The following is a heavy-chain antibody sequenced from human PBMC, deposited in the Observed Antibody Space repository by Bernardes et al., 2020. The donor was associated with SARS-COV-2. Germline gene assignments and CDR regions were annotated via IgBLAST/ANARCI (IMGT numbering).Heavy chain of an antibody. CDR2: IKQDGSEK. CDR1: GFPLCSYW. J-gene: IGHJ1*01. V-gene: IGHV3-7*04. Sequence: GGSLRLPFAASGFPLCSYWMSWVRQAPGKGLEWVGNIKQDGSEKNYGDSVKGRFTISRDNAKNSLYLQMNSLRAEDTAVYYCAREVVDYGDYFGIVKVEYFQHWGQGTLVTVSS. CDR3: AREVVDYGDYFGIVKVEYFQH. D-gene: IGHD4-17*01.